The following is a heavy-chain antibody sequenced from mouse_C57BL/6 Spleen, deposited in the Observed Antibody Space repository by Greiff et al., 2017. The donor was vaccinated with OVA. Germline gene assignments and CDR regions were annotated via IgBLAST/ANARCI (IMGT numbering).Heavy chain of an antibody. D-gene: IGHD2-1*01. CDR2: INPNNGGT. V-gene: IGHV1-26*01. Sequence: EVQLQQSGPELVKPGASVKISCKASGYTFTDYYMNWVKQSHGKSLEWIGDINPNNGGTSYNQKFKGKATLTVDKSSSTAYMELRSLTSEDSAVYYCACGNPFDYWGQGTTLTVSS. J-gene: IGHJ2*01. CDR1: GYTFTDYY. CDR3: ACGNPFDY.